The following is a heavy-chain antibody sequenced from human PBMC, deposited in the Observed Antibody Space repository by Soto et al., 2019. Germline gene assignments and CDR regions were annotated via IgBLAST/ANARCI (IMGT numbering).Heavy chain of an antibody. V-gene: IGHV4-34*01. Sequence: QVQLQQWGAGLLKPSETLSLTCAVYGGSFSGYYWSWIRQPPGKGLEWIGEINHSGSTNYNPSLKNRGTISVDTSKNQFPLKLSSVTAADTAVYYCARGFVAAAGLSFDYWGQVTLVTVSS. CDR1: GGSFSGYY. J-gene: IGHJ4*02. CDR3: ARGFVAAAGLSFDY. D-gene: IGHD6-13*01. CDR2: INHSGST.